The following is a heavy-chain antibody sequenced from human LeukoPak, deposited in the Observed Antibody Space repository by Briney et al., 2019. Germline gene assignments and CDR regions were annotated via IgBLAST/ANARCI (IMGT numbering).Heavy chain of an antibody. Sequence: ASVKVSCKASGGTLNSYVISWVRQAPGQGLEWMGGIIPISGTTNYAQKFQGRVTITADKSTSTAYMELSSPRSEDTAVYYCAKDSDTAIDYWGQGTLVTVST. CDR1: GGTLNSYV. V-gene: IGHV1-69*06. CDR3: AKDSDTAIDY. CDR2: IIPISGTT. D-gene: IGHD5-18*01. J-gene: IGHJ4*02.